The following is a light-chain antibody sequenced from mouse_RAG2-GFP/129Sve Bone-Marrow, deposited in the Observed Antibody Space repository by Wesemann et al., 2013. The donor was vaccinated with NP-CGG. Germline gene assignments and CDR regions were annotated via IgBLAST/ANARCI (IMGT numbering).Light chain of an antibody. CDR1: SSVSY. CDR2: LTS. V-gene: IGKV4-68*01. J-gene: IGKJ4*01. CDR3: QQWSSNPFT. Sequence: QIVLTQSPAIMSASLGEEITLTCSASSSVSYMYWYQQKPRSSPKPWIYLTSNLASGVPARFSGSGSGTSYSLTISSMEAEDAATYYCQQWSSNPFTFGSGTKLEIK.